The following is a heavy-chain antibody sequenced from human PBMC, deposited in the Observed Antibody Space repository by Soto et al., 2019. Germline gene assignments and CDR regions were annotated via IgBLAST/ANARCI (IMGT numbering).Heavy chain of an antibody. Sequence: GGSLRLSCAVSGITVSSYYMSWVRQAAGKGLEWVSVIYAGTITYYADSVKGRFTIYRDNSKNTLNLEMNSLRVEDTAVYYCARIPYDNSGTIFDYWGQGTLVTVPS. CDR2: IYAGTIT. D-gene: IGHD3-22*01. J-gene: IGHJ4*02. CDR3: ARIPYDNSGTIFDY. V-gene: IGHV3-53*01. CDR1: GITVSSYY.